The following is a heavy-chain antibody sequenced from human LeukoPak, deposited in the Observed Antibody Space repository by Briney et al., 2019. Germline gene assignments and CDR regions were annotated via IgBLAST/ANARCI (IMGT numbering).Heavy chain of an antibody. V-gene: IGHV3-48*03. D-gene: IGHD4-17*01. CDR3: AKDLDYGDYGDWFDP. CDR2: ISSSGSTI. Sequence: GGSLRLSCAASGFTFSSYEMNWVRQAPGKGLEWVSYISSSGSTIYYADSVKGRFTISRDNAKNSLYLQMNSLRAEDTAVYYCAKDLDYGDYGDWFDPWGQGTLVTVSS. CDR1: GFTFSSYE. J-gene: IGHJ5*02.